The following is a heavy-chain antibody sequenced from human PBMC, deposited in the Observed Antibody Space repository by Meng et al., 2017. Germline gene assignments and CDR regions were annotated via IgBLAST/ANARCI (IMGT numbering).Heavy chain of an antibody. D-gene: IGHD1-26*01. Sequence: CAVYGGSFSGYYWSWIRQPPGKGLEWIGEINHSGSTNYNPSLKSRVTISVDTSKNQFSLKLSSVTAADTAVYYCARWGYSGSYYGRQGLDYWGQGTLVTVSS. CDR3: ARWGYSGSYYGRQGLDY. CDR1: GGSFSGYY. J-gene: IGHJ4*02. V-gene: IGHV4-34*01. CDR2: INHSGST.